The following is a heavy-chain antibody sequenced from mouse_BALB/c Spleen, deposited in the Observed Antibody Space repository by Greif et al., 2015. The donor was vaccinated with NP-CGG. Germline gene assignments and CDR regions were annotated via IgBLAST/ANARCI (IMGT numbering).Heavy chain of an antibody. Sequence: EVQLQQSGTVLARPGASVKMSCKASGYTSTSYWMHWVKQRPGQGLEWIGAIYPGNSDTSYNQKFKGKAKLTAVTSTSTAYMELSSLTNEDSAVYYCTRLRMDGYYEAWFAYWGQGTLVTVSA. J-gene: IGHJ3*01. CDR2: IYPGNSDT. CDR1: GYTSTSYW. V-gene: IGHV1-5*01. CDR3: TRLRMDGYYEAWFAY. D-gene: IGHD2-3*01.